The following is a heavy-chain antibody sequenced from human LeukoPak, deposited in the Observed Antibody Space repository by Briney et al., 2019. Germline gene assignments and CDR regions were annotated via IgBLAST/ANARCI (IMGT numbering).Heavy chain of an antibody. D-gene: IGHD5-18*01. CDR1: GFTFSSYA. CDR2: ISYDGSNK. J-gene: IGHJ4*02. CDR3: ARERIQLWLPPLDY. Sequence: GGSLRLSCAASGFTFSSYAMHWVRQAPGKGLEWVAVISYDGSNKYYADSVKGRFTISRDNSKNTLYLQMNSLRAEDTAVYYCARERIQLWLPPLDYWGQGTLVTVSS. V-gene: IGHV3-30-3*01.